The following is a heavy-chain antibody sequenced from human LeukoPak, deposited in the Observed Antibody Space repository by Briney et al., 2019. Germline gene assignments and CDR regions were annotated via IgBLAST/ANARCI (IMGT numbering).Heavy chain of an antibody. CDR1: GFTFSSYS. CDR3: ANTYCSGGSCYWAFDY. J-gene: IGHJ4*02. V-gene: IGHV3-21*01. D-gene: IGHD2-15*01. Sequence: GGSLRLSCAASGFTFSSYSMNWVRQAPGKGLDWVSSISSSSDYIYYADSMKGRFTISRDNAKNSLYLQMNSLRAEDTAVYYCANTYCSGGSCYWAFDYWGQGTLVTVSS. CDR2: ISSSSDYI.